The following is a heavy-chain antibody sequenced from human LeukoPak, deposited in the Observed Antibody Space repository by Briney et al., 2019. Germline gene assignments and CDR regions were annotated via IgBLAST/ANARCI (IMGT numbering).Heavy chain of an antibody. CDR2: INHSGST. D-gene: IGHD6-6*01. CDR1: GGSISGYY. V-gene: IGHV4-34*01. Sequence: SETLSLTCTVSGGSISGYYWSWIRQPPGKGLEWIGEINHSGSTNYNPSLKSRVTISVDTSKNQFSLKLSSVTAADTAVYYCARYSSSSTYDYWGQGTLVTVSS. CDR3: ARYSSSSTYDY. J-gene: IGHJ4*02.